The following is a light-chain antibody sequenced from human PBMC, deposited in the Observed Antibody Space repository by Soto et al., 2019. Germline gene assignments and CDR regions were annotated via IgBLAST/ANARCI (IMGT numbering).Light chain of an antibody. CDR3: QQYGSSPT. CDR2: DAS. V-gene: IGKV3-11*01. Sequence: DIVLTQSPATLSLSPGERATLSCRASQSVSSYLAWYQQKPGQAPRILIYDASNRATGIPARFSGSGSGTDFTLTISSLEPEDFAVYYCQQYGSSPTFAQGTKVDIK. J-gene: IGKJ1*01. CDR1: QSVSSY.